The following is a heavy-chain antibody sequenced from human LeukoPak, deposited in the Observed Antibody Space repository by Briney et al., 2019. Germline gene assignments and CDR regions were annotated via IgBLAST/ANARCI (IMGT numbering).Heavy chain of an antibody. J-gene: IGHJ3*02. D-gene: IGHD4-17*01. CDR2: INPSGGST. V-gene: IGHV1-46*01. Sequence: GASVKVSCKASGYTFTSYYMHWVRQAPGQGLEWMGIINPSGGSTSYAQKFQGRVTMTRDTSTSTVYMELSSLRSEDTAVYYCARVPYGDYARVAFDIWGQGTMVTVSS. CDR1: GYTFTSYY. CDR3: ARVPYGDYARVAFDI.